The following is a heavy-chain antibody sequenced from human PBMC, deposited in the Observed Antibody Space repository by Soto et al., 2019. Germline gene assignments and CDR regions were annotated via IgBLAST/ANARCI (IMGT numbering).Heavy chain of an antibody. CDR2: ISGSGGST. CDR1: GFTFSSYA. J-gene: IGHJ4*02. V-gene: IGHV3-23*01. D-gene: IGHD2-2*01. Sequence: GGSLRLSCAASGFTFSSYAMSWVRQAPGKGLEWVSAISGSGGSTYYADSVKGRFTISRDNSKNTLYLQMNSLRAEDRAVYYCAKVGAFEDIVVVPAAQDEFDYWGQGTLVTVSS. CDR3: AKVGAFEDIVVVPAAQDEFDY.